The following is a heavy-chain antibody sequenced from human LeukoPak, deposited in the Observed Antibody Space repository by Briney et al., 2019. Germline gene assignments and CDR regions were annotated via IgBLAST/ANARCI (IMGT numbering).Heavy chain of an antibody. J-gene: IGHJ4*02. CDR2: ISNDGTDK. CDR3: AKGYSGNFFDY. V-gene: IGHV3-30*18. D-gene: IGHD4-4*01. Sequence: GGSLRLSCAASGFTVSSNYMSWVRQAPGKGLEWVAVISNDGTDKYYADFVKGRFAISRDNSKNTLFLQMNSLRAEDTAIYYCAKGYSGNFFDYWGQGALVTVSS. CDR1: GFTVSSNY.